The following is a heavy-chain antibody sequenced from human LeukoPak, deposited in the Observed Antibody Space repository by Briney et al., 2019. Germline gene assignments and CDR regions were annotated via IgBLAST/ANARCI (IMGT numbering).Heavy chain of an antibody. CDR1: GFTVSSNY. Sequence: PGGSLTLSCAASGFTVSSNYMNWVRQAPGKGLEWVSVIYSGGSTFYADSVEGRFTISRDNSNNTLYLQMNSLRAEDTAMYYCAREYYDNSGGEDAFDIWGPGTMVTVSS. J-gene: IGHJ3*02. D-gene: IGHD3-22*01. V-gene: IGHV3-53*01. CDR2: IYSGGST. CDR3: AREYYDNSGGEDAFDI.